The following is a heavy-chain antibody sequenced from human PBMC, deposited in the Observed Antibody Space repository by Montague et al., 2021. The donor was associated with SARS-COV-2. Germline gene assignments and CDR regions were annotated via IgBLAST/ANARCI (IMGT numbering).Heavy chain of an antibody. CDR2: IYYSGST. D-gene: IGHD2-15*01. CDR1: GGSISSYY. V-gene: IGHV4-59*08. J-gene: IGHJ5*02. Sequence: SETLSLTCTVSGGSISSYYWSWIRQPPGKGLEWIGYIYYSGSTNYNPSLKSRVTISVDTSKNQFSLKLSSVTAADTAVYYCARHRRAPYCSGSSCFSPPGWFDPWGQGTLVTVSS. CDR3: ARHRRAPYCSGSSCFSPPGWFDP.